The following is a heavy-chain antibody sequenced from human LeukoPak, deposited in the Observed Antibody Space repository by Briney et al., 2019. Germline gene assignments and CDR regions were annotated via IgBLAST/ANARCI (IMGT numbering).Heavy chain of an antibody. CDR3: AHSKRGGGYYINAFAV. CDR1: GCSISSGYY. J-gene: IGHJ3*01. Sequence: PSETLSLTCAVSGCSISSGYYWGWIRQPPGKGLEWIGSIYHSGSTYYNPSLKSRVTISIDTSENQFSLRLTSVTAADTAVYFCAHSKRGGGYYINAFAVWGQGALVTISS. CDR2: IYHSGST. V-gene: IGHV4-38-2*01. D-gene: IGHD1-26*01.